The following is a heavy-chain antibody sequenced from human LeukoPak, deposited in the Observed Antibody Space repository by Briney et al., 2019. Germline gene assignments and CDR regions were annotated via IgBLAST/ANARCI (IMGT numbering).Heavy chain of an antibody. CDR2: VDYTGST. CDR3: ARQGFTGAWSYWLDY. Sequence: NPSETLSLTCTVSAGSISTYYWSWIRQSPGKGLEWIGYVDYTGSTIYNPSVKSRVTISVDRSRNQSFLRLKSVTAADTAVYYCARQGFTGAWSYWLDYWGQGILVTVSS. V-gene: IGHV4-59*08. D-gene: IGHD6-19*01. CDR1: AGSISTYY. J-gene: IGHJ4*02.